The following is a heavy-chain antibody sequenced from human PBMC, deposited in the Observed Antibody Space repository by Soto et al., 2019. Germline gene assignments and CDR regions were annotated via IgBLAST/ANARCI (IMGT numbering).Heavy chain of an antibody. D-gene: IGHD5-12*01. CDR1: GFTFINYA. J-gene: IGHJ4*02. V-gene: IGHV3-23*01. CDR2: LSAGGDNT. CDR3: AKASDSGYDFHFDY. Sequence: GGSLRLSCSASGFTFINYAMSWVRQAPGKGLEWVSALSAGGDNTYYADSVRGRFTISRDNSKNTLYLQMNSLRAEDTAVYYCAKASDSGYDFHFDYWGQGALVTVSS.